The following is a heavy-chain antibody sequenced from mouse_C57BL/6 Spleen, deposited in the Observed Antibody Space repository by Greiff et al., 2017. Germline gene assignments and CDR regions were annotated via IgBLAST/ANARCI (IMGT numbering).Heavy chain of an antibody. CDR1: GYTFTSYW. CDR2: IDPSDSET. CDR3: AREGYYYGSSYPFAY. Sequence: VQLQQPGAELVRPGSSVKLSCKASGYTFTSYWMHWVKQRPIQGLEWIGNIDPSDSETHYNQKFKDKATLTVDKSSSTAYMQLSSLTSEDSAVYYGAREGYYYGSSYPFAYWGQGTLVTVSA. V-gene: IGHV1-52*01. D-gene: IGHD1-1*01. J-gene: IGHJ3*01.